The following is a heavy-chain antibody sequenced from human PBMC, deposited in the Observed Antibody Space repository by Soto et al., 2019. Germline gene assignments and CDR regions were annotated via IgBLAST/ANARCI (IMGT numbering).Heavy chain of an antibody. Sequence: SETLSLTCAVYGGSFSGYYWSWIRQPPGKGLEWIGEINHSGSTNYNPSLKSRVTISVDTSKNQFSLKLSSVTAADTAVYHCAREPLKRITMVRGVMYNWFDPWGQGTLVTVSS. CDR3: AREPLKRITMVRGVMYNWFDP. CDR2: INHSGST. CDR1: GGSFSGYY. J-gene: IGHJ5*02. D-gene: IGHD3-10*01. V-gene: IGHV4-34*01.